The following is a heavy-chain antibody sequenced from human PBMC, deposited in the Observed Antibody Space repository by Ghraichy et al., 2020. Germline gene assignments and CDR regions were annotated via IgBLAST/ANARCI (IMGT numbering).Heavy chain of an antibody. CDR1: GGSISSSTYY. D-gene: IGHD6-13*01. CDR2: IYYSGSN. Sequence: SETLSLTCTVSGGSISSSTYYWGWIRQPPGKGLEWIGSIYYSGSNYYNPSLKSRVTISVDTYKNQFSLKLSSVTAADTAVYYCARQEGDEQHAGEFDPWGQGTLVTVSS. V-gene: IGHV4-39*01. CDR3: ARQEGDEQHAGEFDP. J-gene: IGHJ5*02.